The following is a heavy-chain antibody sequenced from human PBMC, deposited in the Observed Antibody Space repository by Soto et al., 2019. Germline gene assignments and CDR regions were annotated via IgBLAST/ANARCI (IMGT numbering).Heavy chain of an antibody. CDR2: ISGSGGNT. CDR3: AGYSSSSVAYYYFGMDV. CDR1: GFTFSSYA. Sequence: EVQLLESGGGLVQPGGSLRLSCAASGFTFSSYALSWVRQAPGKGLEWVSAISGSGGNTYYADSVKGRLPIFRNNSKNTVYPQVNSLRAVDTAVYYCAGYSSSSVAYYYFGMDVWGQGTTVTVSS. V-gene: IGHV3-23*01. J-gene: IGHJ6*02. D-gene: IGHD6-6*01.